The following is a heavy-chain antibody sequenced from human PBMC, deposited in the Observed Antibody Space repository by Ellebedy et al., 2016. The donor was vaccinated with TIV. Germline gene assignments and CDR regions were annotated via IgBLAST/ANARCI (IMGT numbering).Heavy chain of an antibody. CDR2: ISGSDGST. CDR1: GFAFSSYA. D-gene: IGHD5-18*01. V-gene: IGHV3-23*01. CDR3: PSYVDTAMVFDY. J-gene: IGHJ4*02. Sequence: GESLKISCAASGFAFSSYAMSWVRQAPGKGLEWVSAISGSDGSTYYADSVKGRFPISRDNSKNTLYLQMNSLRAEDTAVYYCPSYVDTAMVFDYWGQGPLVTVSS.